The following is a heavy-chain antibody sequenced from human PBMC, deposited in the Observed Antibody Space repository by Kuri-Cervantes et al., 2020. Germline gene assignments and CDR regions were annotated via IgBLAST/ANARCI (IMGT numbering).Heavy chain of an antibody. CDR2: MNPNSGNT. V-gene: IGHV1-8*01. J-gene: IGHJ5*02. CDR1: GYTFTSYD. Sequence: ASVKVSCKASGYTFTSYDINWVRQATGQGLEWMGWMNPNSGNTGYAQKFQGRVTMTWNTSISTAYMELSSLRSEDTAVYYCARVIYVRQQLVRGRHSNWFDPWGQGTLVTVSS. CDR3: ARVIYVRQQLVRGRHSNWFDP. D-gene: IGHD6-13*01.